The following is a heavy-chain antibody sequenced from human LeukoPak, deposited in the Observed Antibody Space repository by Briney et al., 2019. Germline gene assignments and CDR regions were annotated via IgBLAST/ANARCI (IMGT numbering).Heavy chain of an antibody. Sequence: KPSETLSLTCAVYGGSFSGYYWSWIRQPPGKGLEWIGEINHSGSTNYNPSLKSRVTISVDTSKNQFSLKLSSVTAADTAVYYCARESTWVPADAFDIWGQGTMVTVSS. J-gene: IGHJ3*02. CDR1: GGSFSGYY. CDR3: ARESTWVPADAFDI. CDR2: INHSGST. D-gene: IGHD2-2*01. V-gene: IGHV4-34*01.